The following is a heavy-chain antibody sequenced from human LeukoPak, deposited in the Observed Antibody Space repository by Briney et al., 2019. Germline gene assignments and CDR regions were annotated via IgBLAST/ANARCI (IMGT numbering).Heavy chain of an antibody. CDR1: GYTFTSYY. V-gene: IGHV1-46*01. J-gene: IGHJ4*02. CDR2: INPGGGST. CDR3: ARGFRAGSGHKIPPGY. Sequence: ASVKVSCKASGYTFTSYYMHWVRQAPGQGLEWMGIINPGGGSTSYAQKFQGRVTMTRDTSTSTVYMELSSLRSEDTAVYYCARGFRAGSGHKIPPGYWGQGTLVTVSS. D-gene: IGHD2-15*01.